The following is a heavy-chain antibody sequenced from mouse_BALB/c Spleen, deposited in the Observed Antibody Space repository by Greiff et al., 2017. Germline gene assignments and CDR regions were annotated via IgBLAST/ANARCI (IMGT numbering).Heavy chain of an antibody. J-gene: IGHJ2*01. V-gene: IGHV1-31*01. Sequence: VQLQQSGPELVKPGASVNISCKASGYSFTGYYMHWVKQSHVKSLEWIGRINPYNGATSYNQNFKDKASLTVDKSSSTAYMELHSLTSEDSAVYYCARGIYDYRARYFDYWGQGTTLTVSS. CDR1: GYSFTGYY. CDR3: ARGIYDYRARYFDY. CDR2: INPYNGAT. D-gene: IGHD2-4*01.